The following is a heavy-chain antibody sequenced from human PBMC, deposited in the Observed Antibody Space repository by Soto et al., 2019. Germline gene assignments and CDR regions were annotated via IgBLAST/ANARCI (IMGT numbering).Heavy chain of an antibody. Sequence: GASVKVSCKASGYTFTGYYMHWVRQAPGQGLEWMGWINPNSGGTNYAQKFQGRVTMTRDTSISTAYMELSRLRSDDTAVYYCARDSGTMVRGVTSPHYWGQGTLVTVSS. J-gene: IGHJ4*02. CDR3: ARDSGTMVRGVTSPHY. CDR1: GYTFTGYY. D-gene: IGHD3-10*01. CDR2: INPNSGGT. V-gene: IGHV1-2*02.